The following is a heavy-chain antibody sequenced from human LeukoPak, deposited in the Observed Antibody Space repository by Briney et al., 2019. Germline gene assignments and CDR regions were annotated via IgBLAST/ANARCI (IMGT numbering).Heavy chain of an antibody. J-gene: IGHJ6*03. CDR1: GGSISSGGYY. CDR3: ARLAAEKYYYYYMDV. CDR2: IYYSGST. Sequence: SETLSLTCTVSGGSISSGGYYWSWIRQHPGKGLEWIGYIYYSGSTYYNPSLKSRVTISVDTSKNQFSLKLSSVTAADTAAYYCARLAAEKYYYYYMDVWGKGTTVTVSS. D-gene: IGHD2-15*01. V-gene: IGHV4-31*03.